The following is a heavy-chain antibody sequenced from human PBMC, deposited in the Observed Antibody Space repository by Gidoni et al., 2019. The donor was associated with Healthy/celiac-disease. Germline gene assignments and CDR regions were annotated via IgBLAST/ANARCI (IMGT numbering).Heavy chain of an antibody. CDR1: GYTFTSYG. D-gene: IGHD3-22*01. Sequence: QVQLVQSGPEVKKPGAAVKVSCRAAGYTFTSYGISWVRPAPGQGLVWMGWISAYNGNTNYAQKLQGSVTMTTDTSTSTAYMELRSLRSDDTAVYYCARDRYYYDSSGLDAFDIWGQGTMVTVSS. J-gene: IGHJ3*02. CDR3: ARDRYYYDSSGLDAFDI. CDR2: ISAYNGNT. V-gene: IGHV1-18*01.